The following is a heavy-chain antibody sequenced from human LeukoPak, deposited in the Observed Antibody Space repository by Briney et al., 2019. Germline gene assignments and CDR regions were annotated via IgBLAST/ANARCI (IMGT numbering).Heavy chain of an antibody. J-gene: IGHJ4*02. D-gene: IGHD5-18*01. CDR2: ISWDGGST. CDR3: AKDEARGGYSYGGCDY. V-gene: IGHV3-43*01. Sequence: GGSLRLSCAASGFTFDDYTMHWVRQAPGKGLEWVSLISWDGGSTYYADSVKGRFTISRDNSKNSLYLQMNSLRTEDTALYYCAKDEARGGYSYGGCDYWGQGTLVTVSS. CDR1: GFTFDDYT.